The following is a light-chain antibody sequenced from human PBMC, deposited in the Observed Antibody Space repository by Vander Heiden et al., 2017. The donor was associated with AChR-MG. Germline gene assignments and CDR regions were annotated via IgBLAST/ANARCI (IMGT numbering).Light chain of an antibody. CDR1: TLGGKY. V-gene: IGLV3-1*01. Sequence: SSAVTQPPSVSVSPGQTASISCSGDTLGGKYVSSYQQKPGQSPVLVIYQDGKRPAGIPGRFSGTNTGNTGTLTISGTQVVDEDDYYCQAWDSTTVVFGGGTKLTVL. CDR3: QAWDSTTVV. J-gene: IGLJ2*01. CDR2: QDG.